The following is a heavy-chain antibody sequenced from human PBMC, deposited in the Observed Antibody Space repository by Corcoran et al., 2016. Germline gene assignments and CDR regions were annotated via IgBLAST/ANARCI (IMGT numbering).Heavy chain of an antibody. CDR1: GDSVSSNSAA. J-gene: IGHJ6*02. V-gene: IGHV6-1*01. CDR3: AREGELGSSGWYGVGYYYYGMDV. D-gene: IGHD6-19*01. CDR2: TYYRSNWYN. Sequence: QVQLQQSGPGLVKPSQTLSLTCAISGDSVSSNSAAWNWIRQSPSRGLEWLGRTYYRSNWYNDYAVSVKIRITINPDTSKNQFSLQLNSVTPEDTAVYYCAREGELGSSGWYGVGYYYYGMDVWGQGTTVTVSS.